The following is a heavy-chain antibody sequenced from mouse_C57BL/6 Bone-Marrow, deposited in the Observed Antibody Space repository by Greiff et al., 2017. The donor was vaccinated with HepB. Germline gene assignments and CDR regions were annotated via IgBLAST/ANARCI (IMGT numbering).Heavy chain of an antibody. CDR1: GYTFTSYD. CDR2: IYPRDGST. CDR3: ARLLYYGNGRYFDV. Sequence: QVQLQQSDAELVKPGASVKISCKASGYTFTSYDINWVKQRPGQGLEWIGWIYPRDGSTKYNEKFKGKATLTVDTSSSTAYMELHSLTSEDSAVYFWARLLYYGNGRYFDVWGTGTTVTVSS. J-gene: IGHJ1*03. V-gene: IGHV1-85*01. D-gene: IGHD2-1*01.